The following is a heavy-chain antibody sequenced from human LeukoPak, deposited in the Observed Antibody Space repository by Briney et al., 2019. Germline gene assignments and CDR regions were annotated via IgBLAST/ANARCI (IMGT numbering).Heavy chain of an antibody. Sequence: SETLSLTCTVSGVSISSSSYYWGWIRQPPGKGLEWIGSIYYSGSTYYNPSLKSRVTISVDTSKNQFSLRLSSVTAADTAVYYCARGEYYFDYWGQGTLVTVSS. J-gene: IGHJ4*02. CDR3: ARGEYYFDY. CDR2: IYYSGST. D-gene: IGHD3-10*01. V-gene: IGHV4-39*07. CDR1: GVSISSSSYY.